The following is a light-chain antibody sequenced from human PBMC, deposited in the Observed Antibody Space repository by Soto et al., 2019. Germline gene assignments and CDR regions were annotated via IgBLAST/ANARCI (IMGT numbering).Light chain of an antibody. J-gene: IGKJ1*01. Sequence: EIVLTQSPATLSSFPGDRVTLSCRASQAVNTRLAWYQHRPGQAPRLLSDLASNRAAGVPARFSGSGSGRDFTLTISDVEPEDFAVYYCHQRQSWARTFGQGTTVDI. CDR2: LAS. CDR3: HQRQSWART. V-gene: IGKV3-11*02. CDR1: QAVNTR.